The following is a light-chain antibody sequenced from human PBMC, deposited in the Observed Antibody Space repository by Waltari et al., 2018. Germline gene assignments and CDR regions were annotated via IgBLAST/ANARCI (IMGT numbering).Light chain of an antibody. Sequence: EIVLTQSPGTLSLSPGERATLACRASQSVSRALAWYQQRSGQAPRLLIYGASSRATGIPDRFSGSGSGTDFSLTISRLEPEDFAVYYCQNYVRLPATFGQGTKVEIK. V-gene: IGKV3-20*01. CDR1: QSVSRA. CDR2: GAS. J-gene: IGKJ1*01. CDR3: QNYVRLPAT.